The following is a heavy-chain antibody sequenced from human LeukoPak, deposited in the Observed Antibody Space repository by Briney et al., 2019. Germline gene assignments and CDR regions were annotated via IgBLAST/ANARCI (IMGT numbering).Heavy chain of an antibody. V-gene: IGHV3-30*03. CDR1: GFIFSNFG. CDR2: ISYDGSNK. D-gene: IGHD3-10*01. J-gene: IGHJ4*02. CDR3: ARVSVVRGVMGY. Sequence: GALRLSCVASGFIFSNFGVHWVRQAPGKGLEWVAVISYDGSNKYYADSVKGRFIISRDNSKNTLYLQMNSLRAEDTAVYYCARVSVVRGVMGYWGQGTLVTVSS.